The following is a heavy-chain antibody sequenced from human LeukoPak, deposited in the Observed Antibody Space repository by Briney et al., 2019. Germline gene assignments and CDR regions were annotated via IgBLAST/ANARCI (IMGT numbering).Heavy chain of an antibody. CDR2: FDPEDGET. CDR1: GYTLTELS. Sequence: ASVQVSCKVSGYTLTELSMHGVRQAPGKRLEWMGGFDPEDGETIYAQKFQGRATMPVETSTETADIEARSQRDEHTPGYYFATAYDSSGYYADVFDIWRQGTMVTVSS. CDR3: ATAYDSSGYYADVFDI. D-gene: IGHD3-22*01. V-gene: IGHV1-24*01. J-gene: IGHJ3*02.